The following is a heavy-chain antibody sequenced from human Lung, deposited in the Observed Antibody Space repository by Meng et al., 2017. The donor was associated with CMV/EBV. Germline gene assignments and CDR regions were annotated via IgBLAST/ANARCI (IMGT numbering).Heavy chain of an antibody. CDR3: ARDWGLRPADIDY. V-gene: IGHV3-21*01. J-gene: IGHJ4*02. CDR1: GFMFSDYS. Sequence: GESLKISCAASGFMFSDYSMNWVRQAPGKGLEWVSSISNGGAYIYYADSVKGRFTISRDNAQNSLYLQMNSLRAEDTAVYYCARDWGLRPADIDYWGQGTLVTVSS. CDR2: ISNGGAYI. D-gene: IGHD2-21*02.